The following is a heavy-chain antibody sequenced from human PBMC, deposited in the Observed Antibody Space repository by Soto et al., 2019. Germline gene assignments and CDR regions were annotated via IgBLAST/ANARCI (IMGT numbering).Heavy chain of an antibody. V-gene: IGHV3-30*03. CDR2: ISYDGGLQ. CDR1: GFTFTSYG. CDR3: XXXXXXXXXXXPYX. Sequence: QAHLVESGGGVVQPGRSLRLSCAASGFTFTSYGMHWVRQAPGTRLEWVAVISYDGGLQHYADSVKGRFTISRDNSKNMXLLQXNXXXXXXXXXYXXXXXXXXXXXXXPYXWGQGTLVSVSS. D-gene: IGHD2-8*01. J-gene: IGHJ4*02.